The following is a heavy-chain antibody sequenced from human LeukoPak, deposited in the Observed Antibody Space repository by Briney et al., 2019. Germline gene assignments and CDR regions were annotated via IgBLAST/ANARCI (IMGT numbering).Heavy chain of an antibody. CDR1: GGSFSGYY. J-gene: IGHJ4*02. CDR2: INHSGST. D-gene: IGHD6-19*01. V-gene: IGHV4-34*01. CDR3: ARGIAVAGRGDY. Sequence: SETLSLTCAVYGGSFSGYYWSWIRQPPGKGLEWIGEINHSGSTNYNPSLKSRVTISVDTSKNQFSLKLSSMTAADTAVYYCARGIAVAGRGDYWGQGTLVTVSS.